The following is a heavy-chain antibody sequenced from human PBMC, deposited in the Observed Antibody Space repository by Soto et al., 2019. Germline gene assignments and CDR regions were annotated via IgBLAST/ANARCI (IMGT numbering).Heavy chain of an antibody. D-gene: IGHD4-4*01. CDR2: ISSSSSTI. Sequence: GGSLRLSCAASGFTFSSYSMNWVRQAPGKGLEWVSYISSSSSTIYYADSVKGRFTISRDNAKNSLYLQMNSLRAEDTAVYYCARGPIVYSRRRGDFDYWGQGTLVTVSS. CDR3: ARGPIVYSRRRGDFDY. CDR1: GFTFSSYS. J-gene: IGHJ4*02. V-gene: IGHV3-48*01.